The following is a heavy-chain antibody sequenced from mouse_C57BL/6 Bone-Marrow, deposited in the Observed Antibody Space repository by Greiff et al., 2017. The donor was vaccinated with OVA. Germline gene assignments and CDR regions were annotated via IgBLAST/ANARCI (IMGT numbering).Heavy chain of an antibody. CDR1: GFSLTSYG. D-gene: IGHD1-1*01. V-gene: IGHV2-3*01. CDR2: IWGDGST. J-gene: IGHJ3*01. Sequence: VQLQESGPGLVAPSQRLSITCTVSGFSLTSYGVSWVRQPPGKGLEWLGVIWGDGSTNYHSALISRLSISQDNSKSQVFLKLNSLQTDDTATYYWAGYYGRSWCAYWGQGTLVTVSA. CDR3: AGYYGRSWCAY.